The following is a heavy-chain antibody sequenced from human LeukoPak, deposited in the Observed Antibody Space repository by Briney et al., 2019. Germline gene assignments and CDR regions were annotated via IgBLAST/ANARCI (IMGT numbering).Heavy chain of an antibody. V-gene: IGHV3-48*02. CDR3: ARIVGATLHFDY. Sequence: GGSLRLSCAASGFTFSSYSMNWVRQAPGKGLEWVSYISSSSGTKYYADSVKGRFTISRDNAKNSLYLQMNSLRDEDTAVYYCARIVGATLHFDYWGQGTLVTVSS. J-gene: IGHJ4*02. CDR1: GFTFSSYS. CDR2: ISSSSGTK. D-gene: IGHD1-26*01.